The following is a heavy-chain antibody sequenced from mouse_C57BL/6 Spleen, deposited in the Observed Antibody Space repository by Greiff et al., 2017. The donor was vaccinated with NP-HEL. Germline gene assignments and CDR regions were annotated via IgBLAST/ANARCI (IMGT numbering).Heavy chain of an antibody. CDR3: TLPHYYGSSYVY. D-gene: IGHD1-1*01. V-gene: IGHV14-4*01. Sequence: VQLQQSGAELVRPGASVKLSCTASGFNIKDDYMHWVKQRPEQGLEWIGWIDPENGDTEYASKFQGKATIKADTSSNTAYLQLSSLTSEDTAVYYCTLPHYYGSSYVYWGQGTTLTVSS. CDR2: IDPENGDT. J-gene: IGHJ2*01. CDR1: GFNIKDDY.